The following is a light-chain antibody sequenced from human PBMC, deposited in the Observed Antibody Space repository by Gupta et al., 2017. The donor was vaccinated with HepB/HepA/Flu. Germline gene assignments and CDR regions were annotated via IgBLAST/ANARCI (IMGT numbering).Light chain of an antibody. CDR1: SSNIGSNT. CDR3: AALDDSLNGVV. CDR2: SNN. V-gene: IGLV1-44*01. Sequence: QSVLTQPPSASGTPGQRVTISCSGSSSNIGSNTVNWYQQLPGTAPKLLIYSNNQRPSGVPDRCSGSKSGTSASLAISGLQSEDGADYYCAALDDSLNGVVFGGGTKLTVL. J-gene: IGLJ2*01.